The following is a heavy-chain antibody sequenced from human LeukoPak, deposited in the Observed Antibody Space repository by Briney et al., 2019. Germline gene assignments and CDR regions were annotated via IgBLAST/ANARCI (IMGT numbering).Heavy chain of an antibody. CDR1: GGTFSSYA. Sequence: ASVKVSCKASGGTFSSYAISWVRQAPGQGLEWMGGIIPIFGTANYAQKFQGRVTITADESTSTAYMELSSLRSEDTAVYYCARDGDSGYDSFGYYYYGVDVWGQGTTVTVSS. CDR3: ARDGDSGYDSFGYYYYGVDV. J-gene: IGHJ6*02. D-gene: IGHD5-12*01. CDR2: IIPIFGTA. V-gene: IGHV1-69*13.